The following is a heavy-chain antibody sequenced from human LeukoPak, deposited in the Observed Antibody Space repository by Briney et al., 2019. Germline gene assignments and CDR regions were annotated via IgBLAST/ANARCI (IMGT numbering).Heavy chain of an antibody. Sequence: GGSLKLSCAASGFTFSTYGMHWVRQAPGKGLEWVAFIQYDGSNKYYADSVKGRFTISRDNSKNTLYLQMNSLRADDTALYYCAKEKHDYGDYGYYFDYWGQGTLVTVSS. CDR2: IQYDGSNK. D-gene: IGHD4-17*01. J-gene: IGHJ4*02. V-gene: IGHV3-30*02. CDR3: AKEKHDYGDYGYYFDY. CDR1: GFTFSTYG.